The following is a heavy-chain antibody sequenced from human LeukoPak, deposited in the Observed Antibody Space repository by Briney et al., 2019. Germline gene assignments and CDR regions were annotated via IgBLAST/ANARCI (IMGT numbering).Heavy chain of an antibody. Sequence: SETLSLTCTVSGGSISSGGYYWSWIRQHPGKGLEWIGYIYYSGSTYYNPSLKSRVTISVDTSKNQFSLKLSSVTAADTAVYYCARGERLGELSFFDYWGQGTLVTVSS. CDR2: IYYSGST. CDR3: ARGERLGELSFFDY. V-gene: IGHV4-31*03. J-gene: IGHJ4*02. CDR1: GGSISSGGYY. D-gene: IGHD3-16*02.